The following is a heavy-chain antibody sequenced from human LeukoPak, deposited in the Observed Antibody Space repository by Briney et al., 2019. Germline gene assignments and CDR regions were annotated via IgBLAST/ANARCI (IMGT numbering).Heavy chain of an antibody. V-gene: IGHV3-33*01. J-gene: IGHJ4*02. CDR1: GFTFSSYG. CDR3: ARGYYDSSGYYLIDY. CDR2: IWYDGSEK. D-gene: IGHD3-22*01. Sequence: TGGSLRLSCAASGFTFSSYGMHWVRQAPGKGLEWVAVIWYDGSEKYYADSVKGRFTISRDNSKNTLYLQMNSLRAEDTAVYYCARGYYDSSGYYLIDYWGQGTLVTVSS.